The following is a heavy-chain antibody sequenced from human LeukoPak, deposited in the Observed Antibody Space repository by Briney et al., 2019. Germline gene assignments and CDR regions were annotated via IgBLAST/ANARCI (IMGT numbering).Heavy chain of an antibody. CDR3: VRTYSYSETYFALEH. V-gene: IGHV3-48*03. J-gene: IGHJ1*01. CDR2: IRDSGANI. Sequence: RSGGSLRLSCAASGFTFSSYEMNWVRQAPGKGLEWVSYIRDSGANIFYADSVKGRFTLSRDDAKNSLYLQMNSLRAEDTGIYYCVRTYSYSETYFALEHWGQGTLGTVSS. D-gene: IGHD1-26*01. CDR1: GFTFSSYE.